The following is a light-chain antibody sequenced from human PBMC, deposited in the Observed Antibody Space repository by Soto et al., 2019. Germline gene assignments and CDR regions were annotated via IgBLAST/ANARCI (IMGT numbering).Light chain of an antibody. Sequence: QTVVTQESSFSVSPGGTVTLTCGLISGSVSTAHNPNWYQQTPGQAPRTLIYSTTTRSSGVPDRFSGSILGNKAALSITGAQADDESDYDCALFMGNGMSVFGTGTKLTVL. V-gene: IGLV8-61*01. CDR3: ALFMGNGMSV. CDR2: STT. J-gene: IGLJ1*01. CDR1: SGSVSTAHN.